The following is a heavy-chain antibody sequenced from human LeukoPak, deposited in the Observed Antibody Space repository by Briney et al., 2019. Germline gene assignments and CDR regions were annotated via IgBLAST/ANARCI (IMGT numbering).Heavy chain of an antibody. CDR2: IYYTGST. Sequence: KASETLSLTCTVSGGSISSSYWSWIRQPPGKGLEWIGYIYYTGSTNYNPSLKSRVTISADTSKNHFSLKLSSVTAADTAVYYCARMYDSSGYYYPFDYWGQGTLVTVSS. V-gene: IGHV4-59*08. CDR3: ARMYDSSGYYYPFDY. D-gene: IGHD3-22*01. J-gene: IGHJ4*02. CDR1: GGSISSSY.